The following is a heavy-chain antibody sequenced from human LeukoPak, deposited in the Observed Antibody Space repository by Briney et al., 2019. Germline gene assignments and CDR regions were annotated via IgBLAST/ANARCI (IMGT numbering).Heavy chain of an antibody. CDR1: GYTFTSYY. Sequence: ASVKVSCKASGYTFTSYYMHWVRQAPGQGLEWMGIINPSGGSTSYAQKFQGRVTMTRDTSTSTVYTELSSLRSEDTAVYYCARVAMITFGGVIVIPAYYFDYWGQGTLVTVSS. CDR2: INPSGGST. D-gene: IGHD3-16*02. CDR3: ARVAMITFGGVIVIPAYYFDY. V-gene: IGHV1-46*01. J-gene: IGHJ4*02.